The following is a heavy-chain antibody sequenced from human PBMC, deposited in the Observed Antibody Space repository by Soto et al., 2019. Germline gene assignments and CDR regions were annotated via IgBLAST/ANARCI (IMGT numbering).Heavy chain of an antibody. D-gene: IGHD2-15*01. J-gene: IGHJ6*02. CDR1: GGTFSSYA. Sequence: QVQLVQSGAEVKKPGSSVKVSCKASGGTFSSYAISWVRQAPGQGLEWMGGIIPIFGTANYAQKFQGRVTITADESTSTAYMELSSLRSEDTAVYYCARYTYCSGGSCYGPYYYYGMDFWGQRTPVTVSS. V-gene: IGHV1-69*12. CDR3: ARYTYCSGGSCYGPYYYYGMDF. CDR2: IIPIFGTA.